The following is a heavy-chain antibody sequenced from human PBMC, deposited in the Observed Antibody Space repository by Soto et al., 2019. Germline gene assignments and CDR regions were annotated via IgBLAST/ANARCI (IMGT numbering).Heavy chain of an antibody. V-gene: IGHV4-34*01. Sequence: QVQLQQWGAGLVKPSETLSLSCAVYGQSFSGHSWAWIRQPPGKGLEWIGEINESGSTYYNPSLKSRATISTDTSKTQFSLKLSSGSAADTAAYFCARGSGIVALPGELEDVKYDYWGQGTLVNVSS. D-gene: IGHD1-1*01. J-gene: IGHJ4*02. CDR3: ARGSGIVALPGELEDVKYDY. CDR1: GQSFSGHS. CDR2: INESGST.